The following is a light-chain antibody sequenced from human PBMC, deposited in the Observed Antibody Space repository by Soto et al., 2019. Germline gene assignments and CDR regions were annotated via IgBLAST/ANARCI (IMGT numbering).Light chain of an antibody. CDR1: QSGSSTY. V-gene: IGKV3-20*01. Sequence: EIVLTQSPRTLSLSPGERATLSCRASQSGSSTYLAWYQQKPGQAPTLLIHDASRSATGIPDTFSGSGSGTDFTLTISRLEPEDFAVYYCQQYGNSPRTFGQGTKVDIK. J-gene: IGKJ1*01. CDR3: QQYGNSPRT. CDR2: DAS.